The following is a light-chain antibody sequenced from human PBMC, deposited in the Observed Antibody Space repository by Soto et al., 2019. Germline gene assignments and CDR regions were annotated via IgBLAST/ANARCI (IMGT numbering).Light chain of an antibody. CDR2: DIS. CDR1: QIVSRH. Sequence: EIVLTQSPATVSLSPGERATLSCRASQIVSRHLAWYQQKPGQAPSLLIYDISNRDTDVPARFSGSGSGTDFTITISSIEPEASAVYECQQRNNWPRNAFGQGTKQQIK. CDR3: QQRNNWPRNA. J-gene: IGKJ2*01. V-gene: IGKV3-11*01.